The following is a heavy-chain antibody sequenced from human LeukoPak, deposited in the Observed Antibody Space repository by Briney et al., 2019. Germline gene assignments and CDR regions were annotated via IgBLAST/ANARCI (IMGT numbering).Heavy chain of an antibody. CDR2: VNYIGNT. D-gene: IGHD6-19*01. J-gene: IGHJ4*02. CDR3: AREGKLTGYFGGLGFNY. CDR1: GASISSYY. V-gene: IGHV4-59*01. Sequence: PSETLSLTCTVSGASISSYYWNWIRQSPGKGLEWIGYVNYIGNTEYNPSLKRRVTISVDTSKNQFSLNLTSVTAADTAVYYCAREGKLTGYFGGLGFNYWGQGILVTVSS.